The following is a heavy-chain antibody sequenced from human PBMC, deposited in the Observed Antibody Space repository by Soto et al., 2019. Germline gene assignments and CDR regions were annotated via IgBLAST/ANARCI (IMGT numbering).Heavy chain of an antibody. CDR1: GGSISSGDYY. V-gene: IGHV4-30-4*01. CDR3: ARGQRFSDWFDP. Sequence: LSLTCTVSGGSISSGDYYWSWIRQPPGKGLEWIGYIYYSGSTYYNPSLKSRVTISVDTSKNQFSLKLSSVTAADTAVYYCARGQRFSDWFDPWGQGTLVTVSS. D-gene: IGHD3-3*01. CDR2: IYYSGST. J-gene: IGHJ5*02.